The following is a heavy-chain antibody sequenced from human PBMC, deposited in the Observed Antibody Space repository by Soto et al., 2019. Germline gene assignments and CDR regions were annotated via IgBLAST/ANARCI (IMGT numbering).Heavy chain of an antibody. CDR3: ASLVATGY. V-gene: IGHV3-21*01. Sequence: KPGGSLRLSSAASGFTFSSYSMNWARQAPGKGLEWVSSISSSSSYIYYADSVKGRFTISRDNAKNSLYLQMNSLRAEDTAVYYCASLVATGYWGQGTLVTVSS. CDR2: ISSSSSYI. D-gene: IGHD5-12*01. CDR1: GFTFSSYS. J-gene: IGHJ4*02.